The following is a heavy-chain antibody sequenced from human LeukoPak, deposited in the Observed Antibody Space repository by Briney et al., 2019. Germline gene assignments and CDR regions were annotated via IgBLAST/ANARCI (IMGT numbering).Heavy chain of an antibody. V-gene: IGHV3-43D*04. J-gene: IGHJ4*02. CDR3: AKGALWFGEAVDY. D-gene: IGHD3-10*01. CDR2: ISWDGGST. Sequence: GGSLRLSCVASGFTFDDYAMHWVRQAPGKGLEWVSLISWDGGSTYYADSVKGRFTISRDNSKNSLYLQMNSLRAEDTALYYCAKGALWFGEAVDYWGQGTLVTVSS. CDR1: GFTFDDYA.